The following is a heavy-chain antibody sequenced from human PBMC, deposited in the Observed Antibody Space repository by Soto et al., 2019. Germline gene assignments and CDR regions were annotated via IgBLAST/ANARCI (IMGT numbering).Heavy chain of an antibody. J-gene: IGHJ4*02. CDR1: GFTFSSYG. V-gene: IGHV3-33*01. CDR3: ARDFEYSSSSVDY. D-gene: IGHD6-6*01. Sequence: GGSLRLSCAASGFTFSSYGMHWVRQAPGKGLEWVAVIWYDGSNKYYADSVKGRFTISRDNSKNTLYLQMNSLRAEDTAVYYCARDFEYSSSSVDYWGQGTLVTVSS. CDR2: IWYDGSNK.